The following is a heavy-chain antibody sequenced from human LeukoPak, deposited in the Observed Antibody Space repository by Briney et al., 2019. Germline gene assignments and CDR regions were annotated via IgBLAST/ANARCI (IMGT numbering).Heavy chain of an antibody. CDR3: ASGSDYYDSSGADY. Sequence: GGSLRLSCAASGFTFSDVYMSWVRQAPGKGLEWVSYISSSGSNIYYADSVKGRFTISRDNAKNSLYLQMNSLRAEDTAVYYCASGSDYYDSSGADYWGQGTLVTVSS. V-gene: IGHV3-11*04. CDR1: GFTFSDVY. J-gene: IGHJ4*02. CDR2: ISSSGSNI. D-gene: IGHD3-22*01.